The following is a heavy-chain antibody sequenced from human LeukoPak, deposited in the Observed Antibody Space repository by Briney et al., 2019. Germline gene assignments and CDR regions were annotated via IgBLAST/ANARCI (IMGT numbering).Heavy chain of an antibody. CDR2: ISYDGSNK. CDR1: GFTFGSYA. J-gene: IGHJ6*02. D-gene: IGHD1-14*01. Sequence: GRSLRLSCAASGFTFGSYAMHWVRQAPGKGLERVAVISYDGSNKYYADSVKGRFTISRDNSKNTLYLQMNSLRAEDTAVYYCARDTGAVSQDYYYGMDVWGQGTTVTVSS. V-gene: IGHV3-30*04. CDR3: ARDTGAVSQDYYYGMDV.